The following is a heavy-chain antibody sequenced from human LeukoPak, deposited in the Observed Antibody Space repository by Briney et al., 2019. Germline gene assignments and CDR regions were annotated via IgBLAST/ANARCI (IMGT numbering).Heavy chain of an antibody. V-gene: IGHV4-38-2*02. CDR2: IYHSGST. CDR3: ARGVHYYGSGSHQFDY. Sequence: SETLSLTCTVSGYSISSGYYWGWIRQPPGKGLEWIGSIYHSGSTYYNPSLKSRVTISVDTSKNQFSLKLSSVTAADTAVYYCARGVHYYGSGSHQFDYWGQGTLVTVSS. CDR1: GYSISSGYY. J-gene: IGHJ4*02. D-gene: IGHD3-10*01.